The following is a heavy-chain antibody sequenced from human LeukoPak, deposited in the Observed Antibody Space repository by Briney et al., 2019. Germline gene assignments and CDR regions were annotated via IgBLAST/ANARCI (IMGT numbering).Heavy chain of an antibody. CDR1: GASIDSYY. Sequence: SETLSLTCSVSGASIDSYYWGWIRQPPGKGLEWIGYISASGTTNYNPSLTSRVTISVDTSKNQFSLKLSSVTAADTAVYYCARGLRYYYYYMDVWGKGTTVTVSS. V-gene: IGHV4-4*09. CDR2: ISASGTT. CDR3: ARGLRYYYYYMDV. J-gene: IGHJ6*03.